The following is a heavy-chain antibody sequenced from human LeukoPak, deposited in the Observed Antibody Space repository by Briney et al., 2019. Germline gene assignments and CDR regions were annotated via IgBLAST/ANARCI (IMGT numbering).Heavy chain of an antibody. Sequence: GGSLRLSCAASGFTFSDYYMSWIRQAPGKGLEWVSSISSSSSYIYYADSVKGRFTISRDNAKNSLYLQMNSLRAEDTAVYYCARGRFERVYYGSGSYLYDAFDIWGQGTMVTVSS. CDR1: GFTFSDYY. D-gene: IGHD3-10*01. CDR3: ARGRFERVYYGSGSYLYDAFDI. V-gene: IGHV3-11*06. J-gene: IGHJ3*02. CDR2: ISSSSSYI.